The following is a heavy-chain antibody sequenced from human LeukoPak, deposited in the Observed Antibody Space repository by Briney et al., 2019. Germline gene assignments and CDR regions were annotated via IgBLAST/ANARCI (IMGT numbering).Heavy chain of an antibody. CDR2: ISGSGGST. V-gene: IGHV3-23*01. CDR3: ARGLKYNWNDGWFDP. CDR1: GFTFSSYA. D-gene: IGHD1-1*01. J-gene: IGHJ5*02. Sequence: GGSLRLSCAASGFTFSSYAMSWVRQAPGKGLEWVSAISGSGGSTYYADSVKGRFTISRDNAKNSLYLQMNSLRAEDTAVYYCARGLKYNWNDGWFDPWGQGTLVTVSS.